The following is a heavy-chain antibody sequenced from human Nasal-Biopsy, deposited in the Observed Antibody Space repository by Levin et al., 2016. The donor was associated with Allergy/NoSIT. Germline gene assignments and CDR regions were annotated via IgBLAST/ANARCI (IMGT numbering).Heavy chain of an antibody. J-gene: IGHJ4*02. CDR2: IYDSVRT. D-gene: IGHD3-9*01. CDR3: GRLVLRDFDWLPDS. Sequence: SETLSLTCTVSSDSSRSKYWSWVRQTPGKGLEWIGNIYDSVRTSYNPSLESRVTISEDTSRNQFSLKLTSVSAADTAVYYCGRLVLRDFDWLPDSWGQGILVTVSS. CDR1: SDSSRSKY. V-gene: IGHV4-59*01.